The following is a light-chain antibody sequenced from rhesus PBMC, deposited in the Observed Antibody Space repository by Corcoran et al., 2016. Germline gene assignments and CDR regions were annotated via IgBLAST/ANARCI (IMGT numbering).Light chain of an antibody. J-gene: IGKJ2*01. Sequence: QVILTQSPATLSLSPGERATLSCRASQSVSSYLAWYQQKPGQAPRLLINGASSRATGIPDRFSGSGAGTDFTLTLSSLEPEDVGVYHCYYHSSGYSFGQGTKVEIK. V-gene: IGKV3-10*01. CDR1: QSVSSY. CDR3: YYHSSGYS. CDR2: GAS.